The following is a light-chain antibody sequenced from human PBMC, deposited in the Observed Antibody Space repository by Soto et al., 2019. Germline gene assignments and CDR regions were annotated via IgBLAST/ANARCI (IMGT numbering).Light chain of an antibody. CDR2: GAS. V-gene: IGKV3-20*01. Sequence: EIVLTQSPGTLSFSPVERATPSCMASQSVSSSQLAWYQQKPGQAPRLLMYGASSRATGIPDRLSGSGSGTDFTLTISRLEPEDFAVYYCQKYGSSPINCGQGTRREIK. J-gene: IGKJ5*01. CDR1: QSVSSSQ. CDR3: QKYGSSPIN.